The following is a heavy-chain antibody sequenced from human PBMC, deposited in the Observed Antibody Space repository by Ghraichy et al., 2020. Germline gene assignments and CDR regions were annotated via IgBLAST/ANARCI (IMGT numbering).Heavy chain of an antibody. V-gene: IGHV3-23*01. CDR3: AKDLGYYDFWSGYYDNWFDP. D-gene: IGHD3-3*01. CDR1: GFTFSSYA. Sequence: PRLSCAASGFTFSSYAMSWVRQAPGKGLEWVSAISGSGGSTYYADSVKGRFTISRDNSKNTLYLQMNSLRAEDTAVYYCAKDLGYYDFWSGYYDNWFDPWGQGTLVTVSS. J-gene: IGHJ5*02. CDR2: ISGSGGST.